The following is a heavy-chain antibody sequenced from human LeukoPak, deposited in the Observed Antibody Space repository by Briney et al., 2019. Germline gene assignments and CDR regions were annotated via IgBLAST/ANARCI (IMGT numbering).Heavy chain of an antibody. Sequence: PSETLFLTCTVSGGSISSGDYYWSWIRQPPGKGLEWIGYIYYSGSTYYNPSLKSRVTISVDTSKNQFSLKLSSVTAADTAVYYCARGSVDSREDSFDYWGQGTLVTVSS. CDR1: GGSISSGDYY. D-gene: IGHD3-22*01. V-gene: IGHV4-30-4*01. CDR3: ARGSVDSREDSFDY. J-gene: IGHJ4*02. CDR2: IYYSGST.